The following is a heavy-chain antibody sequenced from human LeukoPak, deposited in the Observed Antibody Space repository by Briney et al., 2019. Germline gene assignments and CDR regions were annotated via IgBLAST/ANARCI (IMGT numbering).Heavy chain of an antibody. CDR1: GGTFSSHV. Sequence: VASVKVSCKASGGTFSSHVITWVRQAPGQGLEWMGGNIPSFPTVKYAQKFQGRVTITTDESTSTAYMVLSSLRSEDTGVYYCARVRGGTTNWHSDYYMDVWGKGTTVTVSS. CDR3: ARVRGGTTNWHSDYYMDV. D-gene: IGHD1-1*01. CDR2: NIPSFPTV. V-gene: IGHV1-69*05. J-gene: IGHJ6*03.